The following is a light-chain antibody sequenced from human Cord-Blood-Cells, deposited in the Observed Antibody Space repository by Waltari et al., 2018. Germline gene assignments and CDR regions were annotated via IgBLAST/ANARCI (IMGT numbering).Light chain of an antibody. Sequence: DIQMTQSPSSLSASVGDRVTINCQASQDISNYLNWYQQKPGKAPKLLIYDASKLETGVPSRVSGSGSVTDFTFTIISLQPEDIATYYCQQNDNLLPLTVGGGTKVEIK. J-gene: IGKJ4*01. CDR3: QQNDNLLPLT. V-gene: IGKV1-33*01. CDR2: DAS. CDR1: QDISNY.